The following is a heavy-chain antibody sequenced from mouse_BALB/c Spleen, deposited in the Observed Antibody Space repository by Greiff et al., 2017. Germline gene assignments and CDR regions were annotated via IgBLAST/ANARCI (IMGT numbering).Heavy chain of an antibody. J-gene: IGHJ4*01. CDR1: GYSITSDYA. CDR3: ARSIHYYGYDAMDY. CDR2: ISYSGST. V-gene: IGHV3-2*02. Sequence: EVQLQESGPGLVKPSQSLSLTCTVTGYSITSDYAWNWIRQFPGNKLEWMGYISYSGSTSYNPSLKSRISITRDTSKNQFFLQLNSVTTEDTATYYCARSIHYYGYDAMDYWGQGTSVTVSS. D-gene: IGHD1-2*01.